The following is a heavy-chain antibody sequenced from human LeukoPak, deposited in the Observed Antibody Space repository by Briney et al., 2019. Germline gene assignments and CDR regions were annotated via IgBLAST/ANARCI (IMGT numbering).Heavy chain of an antibody. J-gene: IGHJ4*02. V-gene: IGHV4-34*01. CDR1: GGSFSGYY. Sequence: SETLSLTCAVYGGSFSGYYWSWIRQPPGKGLEWTGEINHSGSTNYNPSLKSRVTISVDTSKNQFSLKLSSVTAADTAVYYCARGLRSSSRGFDYWGQGTLVTVSS. D-gene: IGHD6-6*01. CDR2: INHSGST. CDR3: ARGLRSSSRGFDY.